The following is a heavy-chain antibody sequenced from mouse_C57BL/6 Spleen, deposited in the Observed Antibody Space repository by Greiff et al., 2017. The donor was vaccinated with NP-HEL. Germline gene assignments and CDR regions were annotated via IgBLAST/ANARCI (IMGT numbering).Heavy chain of an antibody. Sequence: QVHVKQSGAELVRPGASVKLSCKASGYTFTDYYINWVKQRPGQGLEWIARIYPGSGNTYYNEKFKGKAKLTAEKSSSTAYMQLSSLTSEDSAVYFCARSGSAWFAYWGQGTLVTVSA. D-gene: IGHD3-1*01. V-gene: IGHV1-76*01. CDR2: IYPGSGNT. CDR3: ARSGSAWFAY. CDR1: GYTFTDYY. J-gene: IGHJ3*01.